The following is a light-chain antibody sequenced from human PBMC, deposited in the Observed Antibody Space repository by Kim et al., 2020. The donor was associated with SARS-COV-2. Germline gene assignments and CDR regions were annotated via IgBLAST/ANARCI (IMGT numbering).Light chain of an antibody. V-gene: IGLV4-60*03. Sequence: SVNLTCTLSSGPKTYTIAWHQQRPGQAPRFLMKLDSSGINSKGGGVPDRFLGSSSGPDRYLTISNLQSEDEADYYCETWNRNVRVFGGGTQLTVL. CDR2: LDSSGIN. CDR1: SGPKTYT. J-gene: IGLJ2*01. CDR3: ETWNRNVRV.